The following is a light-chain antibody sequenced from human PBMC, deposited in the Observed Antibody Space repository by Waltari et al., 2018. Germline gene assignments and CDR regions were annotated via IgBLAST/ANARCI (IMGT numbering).Light chain of an antibody. V-gene: IGKV3-15*01. CDR1: ESVGSA. J-gene: IGKJ1*01. Sequence: EIVMTQSPDALSVSPGESATLSCRASESVGSALAWYQQRHGQPPRLLIYGASTRATGIPARFSGSGSGTEFTLTISSLQSEDFAVYYCQQYNYWRTFGQGTKVEIK. CDR2: GAS. CDR3: QQYNYWRT.